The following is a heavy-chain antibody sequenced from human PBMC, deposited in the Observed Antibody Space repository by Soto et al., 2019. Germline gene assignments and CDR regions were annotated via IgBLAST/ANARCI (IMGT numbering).Heavy chain of an antibody. J-gene: IGHJ3*01. V-gene: IGHV1-18*01. D-gene: IGHD5-18*01. CDR3: ARYVETAMVTIRAFDF. CDR2: ISAYNGNT. CDR1: GYTLTELS. Sequence: ASVKVSCKVSGYTLTELSMHWVRQAPGQGLEWMGWISAYNGNTNYAQKLQGRVTMTTDTSTSTAYMELRSLRSDDTAVYYCARYVETAMVTIRAFDFWGEGTMVTVSS.